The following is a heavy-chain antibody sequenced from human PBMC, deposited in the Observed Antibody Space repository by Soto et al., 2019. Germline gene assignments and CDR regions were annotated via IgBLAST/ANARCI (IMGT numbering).Heavy chain of an antibody. V-gene: IGHV4-30-2*06. CDR2: ISHLENT. D-gene: IGHD5-12*01. J-gene: IGHJ4*02. Sequence: PSETLSLTCTVFGASISYGGYSWSWVRQSPGRGLEWIGYISHLENTYFHPSSKSRLTMSIDRTRNQFSLNLSSVTAADMAVYFCARGGGYDPFDSWGQGIVVTVSS. CDR3: ARGGGYDPFDS. CDR1: GASISYGGYS.